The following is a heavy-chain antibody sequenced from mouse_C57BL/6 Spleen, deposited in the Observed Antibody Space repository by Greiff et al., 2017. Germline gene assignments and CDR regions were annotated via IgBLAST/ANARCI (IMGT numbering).Heavy chain of an antibody. J-gene: IGHJ2*01. CDR1: GFTFSDYG. CDR3: ARGGTGSDY. D-gene: IGHD4-1*01. V-gene: IGHV5-17*01. Sequence: DVHLVESGGGLVKPGGSLKLSCAASGFTFSDYGMHWVRQAPEQGLEWVAYISRGSSTIYYADTVKGRFTISRDNATNTLFLQMTSLRSEDAAVYYFARGGTGSDYWGQGTTLTVSS. CDR2: ISRGSSTI.